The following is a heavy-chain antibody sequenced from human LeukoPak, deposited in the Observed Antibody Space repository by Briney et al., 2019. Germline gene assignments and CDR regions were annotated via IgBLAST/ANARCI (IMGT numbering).Heavy chain of an antibody. CDR2: IYPGDSDT. CDR3: ATSVYDFWSGYPRSPPDY. J-gene: IGHJ4*02. D-gene: IGHD3-3*01. CDR1: GYSFTSYW. Sequence: GESLKISCKGSGYSFTSYWIGWVRQMPGKGLEWMGTIYPGDSDTRYSPSFQGQVTISADKSISTAYLQWSSLKASDTAMYYCATSVYDFWSGYPRSPPDYWGQGTLVTVSS. V-gene: IGHV5-51*01.